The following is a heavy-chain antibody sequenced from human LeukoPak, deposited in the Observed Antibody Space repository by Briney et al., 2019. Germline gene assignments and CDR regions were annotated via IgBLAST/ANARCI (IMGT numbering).Heavy chain of an antibody. CDR2: ISSSGSTI. V-gene: IGHV3-48*03. CDR1: GFTFSSYE. CDR3: ARDASRTGTT. J-gene: IGHJ5*02. Sequence: GGSLRLSYAASGFTFSSYEMNWVRQAPGKGLEWVSYISSSGSTIYYADSVKGRFTISRDNAKNSVYLQMNSLRGEDTAVYYCARDASRTGTTWGQGTLVTVSS. D-gene: IGHD1-1*01.